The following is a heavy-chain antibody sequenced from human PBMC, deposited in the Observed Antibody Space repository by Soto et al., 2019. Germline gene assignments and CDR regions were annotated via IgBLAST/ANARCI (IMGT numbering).Heavy chain of an antibody. J-gene: IGHJ4*02. CDR1: RFTFTIST. CDR3: AKSPPVAAITVDF. Sequence: GGSLRLSCAASRFTFTISTMNWVRQAPGKGLEWVSAISGSAGSTYYTDSVKGRFTISRDNSKNTLYLQMNSLRAEDTAVYYCAKSPPVAAITVDFWGQGTLVPVSS. CDR2: ISGSAGST. D-gene: IGHD6-19*01. V-gene: IGHV3-23*01.